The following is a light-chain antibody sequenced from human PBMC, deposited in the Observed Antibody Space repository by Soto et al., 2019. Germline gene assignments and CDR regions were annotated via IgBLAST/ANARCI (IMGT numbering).Light chain of an antibody. V-gene: IGKV1-39*01. Sequence: DIQMTQSPSSLSASVGDRVTITCRASQSVISYLNWYQQKPGRAPKLLIFAASSLQSGVPSRFSGSGSGTDFTLIISSLQPEDFATYYCLQTYSTPFTFGPGTKVDIK. CDR3: LQTYSTPFT. CDR1: QSVISY. CDR2: AAS. J-gene: IGKJ3*01.